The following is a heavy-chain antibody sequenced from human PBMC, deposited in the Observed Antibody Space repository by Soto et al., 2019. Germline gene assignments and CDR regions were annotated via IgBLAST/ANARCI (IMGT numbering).Heavy chain of an antibody. J-gene: IGHJ4*02. CDR1: GFTVSSNY. CDR3: ATSYF. V-gene: IGHV3-66*01. CDR2: VYSGGSA. Sequence: VQLVESGGGLVQPGGSLRLSCAASGFTVSSNYMSWVRQTPGKGLEWVSVVYSGGSAYSADSVKGRFTISRDNSKNTVYLQMNSLKVEDTAVYYCATSYFWGQGTLVTVSS.